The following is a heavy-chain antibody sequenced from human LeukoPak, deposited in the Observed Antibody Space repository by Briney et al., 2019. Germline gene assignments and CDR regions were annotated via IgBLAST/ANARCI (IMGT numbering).Heavy chain of an antibody. V-gene: IGHV3-21*01. Sequence: GGSLRLSCASSGFTFSSYSMNWVRQAPGKGLEWVSSISSSSSYIYYADSVKGRFTISRDNAKNSLYLQMNSLRAEDKAVYYCASRTRDGYNFYLASRYFDYWGQGTLVTVSS. D-gene: IGHD5-24*01. CDR2: ISSSSSYI. J-gene: IGHJ4*02. CDR1: GFTFSSYS. CDR3: ASRTRDGYNFYLASRYFDY.